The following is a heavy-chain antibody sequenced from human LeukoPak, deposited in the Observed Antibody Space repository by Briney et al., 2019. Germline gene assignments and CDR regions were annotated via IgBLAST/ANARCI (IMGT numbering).Heavy chain of an antibody. CDR1: GFTVSANY. J-gene: IGHJ4*02. V-gene: IGHV3-7*01. CDR2: IKQDGSEK. CDR3: ATGPSYCGSLCYHYFDY. Sequence: PSGGSLRLSCAASGFTVSANYMSWVRQAPGKGLEWVANIKQDGSEKSYVDSVKGRFTISRDNAKNSLYLQMNSLRAEDTAVYYCATGPSYCGSLCYHYFDYWGQGTLVTVSS. D-gene: IGHD2-2*01.